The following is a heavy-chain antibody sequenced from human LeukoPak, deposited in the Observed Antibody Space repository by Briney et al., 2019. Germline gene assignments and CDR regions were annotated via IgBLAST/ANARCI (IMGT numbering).Heavy chain of an antibody. V-gene: IGHV4-31*03. Sequence: SQTLSLTCTVSGGSISSDGYYWSWIRQHPGKGLEWIGYIYHSGSTYYNPSLKSRVTISVDTSKNQFSLKLSSVTAADTAVYYCARVKALRIRGNLISDYLDYWGQGILVTVSS. CDR1: GGSISSDGYY. D-gene: IGHD3-10*01. CDR2: IYHSGST. CDR3: ARVKALRIRGNLISDYLDY. J-gene: IGHJ4*02.